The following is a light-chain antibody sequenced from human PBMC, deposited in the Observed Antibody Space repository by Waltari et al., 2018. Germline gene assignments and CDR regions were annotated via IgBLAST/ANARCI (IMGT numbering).Light chain of an antibody. CDR1: SSDIGYYNL. Sequence: QSALTQPASVSGSPGQSITISCPGTSSDIGYYNLVSWYQHLPGKAPKVMIYEVTKRPSGVSNRFSGSKSGNTAFLTISGVQAEDEGHYYCCSYAGSGTWVFGGGTKLTVL. CDR3: CSYAGSGTWV. CDR2: EVT. J-gene: IGLJ3*02. V-gene: IGLV2-23*02.